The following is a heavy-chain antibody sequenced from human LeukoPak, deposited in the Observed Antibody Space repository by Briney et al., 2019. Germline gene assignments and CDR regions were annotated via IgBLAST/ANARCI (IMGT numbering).Heavy chain of an antibody. Sequence: SQTLSLTCTVSGGSISSGGYYWSWIRQHPGKGLEWIGYIYYSGSTYYSPSLKSRVTISVDTSKNQFSLKLSSVTAADTAVYYCARGRYGDYVWFDPWGQGTLVTVSS. D-gene: IGHD4-17*01. V-gene: IGHV4-31*03. CDR1: GGSISSGGYY. CDR3: ARGRYGDYVWFDP. J-gene: IGHJ5*02. CDR2: IYYSGST.